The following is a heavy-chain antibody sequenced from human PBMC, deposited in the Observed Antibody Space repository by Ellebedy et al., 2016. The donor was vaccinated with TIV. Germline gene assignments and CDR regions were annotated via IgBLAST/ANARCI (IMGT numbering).Heavy chain of an antibody. CDR2: IKQDGSEK. V-gene: IGHV3-7*03. CDR3: ARDSGSYELLYYFDY. D-gene: IGHD1-26*01. J-gene: IGHJ4*02. CDR1: GFTFSSYW. Sequence: GESLKISXAASGFTFSSYWMSWVRQAPGKGLEWVANIKQDGSEKYYVDSVKGRFTISRDNAKNSLYLQMNSLRAEDTAVYYCARDSGSYELLYYFDYWGQGTLVTASS.